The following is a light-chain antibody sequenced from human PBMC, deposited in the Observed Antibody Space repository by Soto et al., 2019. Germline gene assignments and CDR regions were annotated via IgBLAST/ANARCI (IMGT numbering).Light chain of an antibody. J-gene: IGKJ2*01. CDR1: QSVSRSY. V-gene: IGKV3-20*01. CDR3: QQYGSSTYT. Sequence: EIVLTQSPGTVSLSPGERATLSCRASQSVSRSYLAWYQLKPGQAPRLLIYGASSRATGIPDRFSGSGSGTDFNLTISRLEPEDFAVYYCQQYGSSTYTFGQGTKLEIK. CDR2: GAS.